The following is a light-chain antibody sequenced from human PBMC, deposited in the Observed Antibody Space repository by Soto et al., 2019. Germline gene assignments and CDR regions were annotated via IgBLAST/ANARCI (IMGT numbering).Light chain of an antibody. V-gene: IGLV8-61*01. J-gene: IGLJ2*01. CDR3: VLYMGGGIWS. CDR1: SGSVSASDY. Sequence: QTVVTQEPSFSVSPGGTVTLTCGLSSGSVSASDYPSWYQLTPGQAPRTLIYSTNTRSSGVPDRFSGSILGNKAALTITGAQVDDESDYYCVLYMGGGIWSFGGGTKLTVL. CDR2: STN.